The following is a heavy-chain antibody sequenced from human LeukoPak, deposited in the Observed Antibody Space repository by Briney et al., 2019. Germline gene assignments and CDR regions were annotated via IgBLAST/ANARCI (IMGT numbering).Heavy chain of an antibody. CDR1: GFTFSNHW. CDR2: IKEDGSEK. V-gene: IGHV3-7*04. J-gene: IGHJ4*03. D-gene: IGHD1-26*01. CDR3: ARYRGLGAGYYFDC. Sequence: GGSLRLSCAVSGFTFSNHWMGWVRQAPGKGLEWVANIKEDGSEKYYVDSVKGRFTISRDNAKNSLHLQMNSLRAEDTAVYYCARYRGLGAGYYFDCWGHRILVSVSS.